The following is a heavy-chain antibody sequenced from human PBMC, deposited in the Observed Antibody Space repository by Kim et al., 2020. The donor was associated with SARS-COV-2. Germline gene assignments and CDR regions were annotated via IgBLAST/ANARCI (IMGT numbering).Heavy chain of an antibody. CDR3: VKGTSGLLLWFGEKGWFDP. V-gene: IGHV3-64D*09. D-gene: IGHD3-10*01. CDR1: GFTFSSYA. CDR2: ISSNGGST. J-gene: IGHJ5*02. Sequence: GGSLRLSCSASGFTFSSYAMHWVRQAPGKGLEYVSAISSNGGSTYYADSVKGRFTISRDNSKNTLYLQMSSLRAEDTAVYYCVKGTSGLLLWFGEKGWFDPWGQGTLVTVSS.